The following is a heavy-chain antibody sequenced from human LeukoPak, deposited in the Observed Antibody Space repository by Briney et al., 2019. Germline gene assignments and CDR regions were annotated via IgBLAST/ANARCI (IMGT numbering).Heavy chain of an antibody. J-gene: IGHJ4*02. CDR1: GGSIRSYY. Sequence: SETLSLTLTVCGGSIRSYYLRWIRQPPGKGLEWIGYVHNSGSPNYNPSLKSPVTISVYTSKNQFSLKLSSVTAADTAVYYCARGTRPYDQWGERALVTVSS. CDR2: VHNSGSP. V-gene: IGHV4-59*01. CDR3: ARGTRPYDQ. D-gene: IGHD1-1*01.